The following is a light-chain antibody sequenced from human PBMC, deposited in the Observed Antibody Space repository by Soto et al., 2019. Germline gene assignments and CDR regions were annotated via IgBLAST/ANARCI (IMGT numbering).Light chain of an antibody. Sequence: EIVLTQSPGTLSLSPGERAALSCRASQSVNNDYLAWYHQKPGRAPRPVIYGASKRDTGIPDRFSGSGSGTDFTLTISRVEAEDFAVYYCQQYGNSPWTFGQGTNVEIK. CDR3: QQYGNSPWT. CDR1: QSVNNDY. V-gene: IGKV3-20*01. CDR2: GAS. J-gene: IGKJ1*01.